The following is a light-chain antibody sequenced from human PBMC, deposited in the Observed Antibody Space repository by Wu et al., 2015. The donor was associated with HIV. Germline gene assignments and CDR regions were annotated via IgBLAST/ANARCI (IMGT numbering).Light chain of an antibody. J-gene: IGKJ1*01. CDR3: QQSYDTPRT. V-gene: IGKV1-39*01. CDR1: QSVSSY. CDR2: GAS. Sequence: DIQMTQSPSSLSASIGDRVTITCRASQSVSSYLNWYHQKPGQAPKLLIYGASDLQSGVPSRFSGSGSGTDFTLTITSLQPEDFATYYCQQSYDTPRTFGQGTKVEIK.